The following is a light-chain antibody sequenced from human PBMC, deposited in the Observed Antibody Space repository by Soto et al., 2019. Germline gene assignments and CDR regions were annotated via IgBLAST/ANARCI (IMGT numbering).Light chain of an antibody. CDR1: QSVSRY. V-gene: IGKV3-15*01. CDR2: DAS. Sequence: EIVMTQSPATLSVSPGERATLSCRASQSVSRYLAWYQQKPGLPPRLLIYDASTRATGIPDRFSGSGSGTDFTLTISSLQSADFAVYYCQQYSNWPPLYTFGRGTKLEI. J-gene: IGKJ2*01. CDR3: QQYSNWPPLYT.